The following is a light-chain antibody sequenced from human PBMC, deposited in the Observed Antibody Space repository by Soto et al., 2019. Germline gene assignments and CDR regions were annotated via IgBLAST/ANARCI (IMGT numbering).Light chain of an antibody. CDR2: AAS. V-gene: IGKV1-5*01. CDR1: QTISSC. J-gene: IGKJ1*01. CDR3: QQYNSSSQA. Sequence: DIQMTQSPSTLSASVGDRVTITCRASQTISSCLAWYQQKPGKGPKLLIYAASTLKTGVPSRFSGSGSGTEFTLTISSLQPGDFATYYCQQYNSSSQAFGRGTKVEIK.